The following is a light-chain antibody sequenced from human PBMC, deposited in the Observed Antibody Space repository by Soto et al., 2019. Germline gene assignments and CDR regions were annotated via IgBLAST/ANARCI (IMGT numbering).Light chain of an antibody. CDR2: DAA. J-gene: IGKJ3*01. Sequence: EIVLTQSPGTLSLFPGERATLSCRASQSVSDFLAWYQQTPGQAPRLLIYDAAKRAPGIPARFSGSGSGTDFTLTISSLEPEDSSVYYCQQLSNWPRFTFGPGTKV. V-gene: IGKV3-11*01. CDR3: QQLSNWPRFT. CDR1: QSVSDF.